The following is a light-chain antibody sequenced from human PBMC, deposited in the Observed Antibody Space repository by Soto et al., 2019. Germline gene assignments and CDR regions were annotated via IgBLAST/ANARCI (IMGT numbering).Light chain of an antibody. CDR3: QQRSNWPT. CDR1: QSVSSY. J-gene: IGKJ5*01. Sequence: EIVLTQSPATLSLSPGEVATLSCRASQSVSSYLAWYQQKPGQAPRLLIYDASNRATGIPARFSGSGSGTEFTLTIRSLEPEDFAVYYCQQRSNWPTFGQGTRLEIK. V-gene: IGKV3-11*01. CDR2: DAS.